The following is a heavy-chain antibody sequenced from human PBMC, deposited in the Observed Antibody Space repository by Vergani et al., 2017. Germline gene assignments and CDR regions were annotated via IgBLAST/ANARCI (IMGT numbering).Heavy chain of an antibody. J-gene: IGHJ4*02. CDR3: ARGALLWLRQIDS. D-gene: IGHD2-21*01. Sequence: QVQLQESGPGLVKPSETLSLTCSVSGDSMNTYYWTWIRQPPGKGLEWIGYIYDSGDTKYNPSLKSRVTMSLDTSKNHFSLNLYSVTAADTAVYYCARGALLWLRQIDSWGQGTLVTVSS. V-gene: IGHV4-59*01. CDR2: IYDSGDT. CDR1: GDSMNTYY.